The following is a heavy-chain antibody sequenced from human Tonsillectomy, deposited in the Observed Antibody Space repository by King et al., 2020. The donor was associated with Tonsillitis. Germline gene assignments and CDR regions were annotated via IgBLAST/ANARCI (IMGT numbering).Heavy chain of an antibody. Sequence: VQLVESGAEVKKPGSSVKVSCKASGVTFSNYAINWVRQAPGQGLEWVGVFIPFVGTANFAQKFQGSVTLTADESTSTSYMELSSLRSEDTAVFYCARGTVAPRRKDFSNYIDVTSTGNTAT. V-gene: IGHV1-69*01. CDR3: ARGTVAPRRKDFSNYIDV. D-gene: IGHD6-6*01. J-gene: IGHJ6*03. CDR2: FIPFVGTA. CDR1: GVTFSNYA.